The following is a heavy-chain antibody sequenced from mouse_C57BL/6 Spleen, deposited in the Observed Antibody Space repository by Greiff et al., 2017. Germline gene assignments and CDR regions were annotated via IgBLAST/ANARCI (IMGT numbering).Heavy chain of an antibody. CDR3: ARDYGSSYPFAY. CDR1: GYTFTSYW. J-gene: IGHJ3*01. Sequence: QVQLQQPGTELVKPGASVKLSCKASGYTFTSYWMPWVKQRPGQGLEWIGNINPSNGGTNYNEKLKSKATLTVDKSSSTAYMQLSSLTSEDSAVYYCARDYGSSYPFAYWGQGTLVTVSA. CDR2: INPSNGGT. V-gene: IGHV1-53*01. D-gene: IGHD1-1*01.